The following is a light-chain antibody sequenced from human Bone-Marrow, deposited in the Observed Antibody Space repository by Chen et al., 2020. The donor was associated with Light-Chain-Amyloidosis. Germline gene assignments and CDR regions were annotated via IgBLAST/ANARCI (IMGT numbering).Light chain of an antibody. V-gene: IGLV1-40*01. Sequence: QSVLTQPPSVSGAPGQRVTISCTGSSPNIGADYDVHWYQQLPGAAPKLLIFRNTNRPSGGPDRFSGFKSGTSASLVITGLQAEDEAYYYCQSYDSSLSAWVFGGGTKLTVL. CDR3: QSYDSSLSAWV. J-gene: IGLJ3*02. CDR2: RNT. CDR1: SPNIGADYD.